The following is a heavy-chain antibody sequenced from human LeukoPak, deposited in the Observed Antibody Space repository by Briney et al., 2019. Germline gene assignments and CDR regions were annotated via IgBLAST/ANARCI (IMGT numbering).Heavy chain of an antibody. D-gene: IGHD2-21*02. Sequence: PGGSLRLSCAASGFSFRSYSMNWVRQAPGKGLEWVSFISGSSSYIYYADSVKGRFTISRDNAKNSLYLQMNSLRAEDTAVYYCARGVTLDYWGQGTLVTVSS. CDR2: ISGSSSYI. J-gene: IGHJ4*02. CDR3: ARGVTLDY. V-gene: IGHV3-21*03. CDR1: GFSFRSYS.